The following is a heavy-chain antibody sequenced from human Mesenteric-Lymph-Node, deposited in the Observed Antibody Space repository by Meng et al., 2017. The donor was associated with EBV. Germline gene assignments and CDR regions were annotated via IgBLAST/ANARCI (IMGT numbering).Heavy chain of an antibody. CDR2: INSIFGTA. V-gene: IGHV1-69*06. D-gene: IGHD6-19*01. CDR1: GGTFSSYA. CDR3: ARGSSGWGRWFDP. J-gene: IGHJ5*02. Sequence: QVQLGHYVDELKKPGSSVKVSCKASGGTFSSYAITWVRQAPGQGLEWMGGINSIFGTANYAQKFQGRVTITADKSTSTVYMELSSLRSEDTAVYYCARGSSGWGRWFDPWGQGTLVTVSS.